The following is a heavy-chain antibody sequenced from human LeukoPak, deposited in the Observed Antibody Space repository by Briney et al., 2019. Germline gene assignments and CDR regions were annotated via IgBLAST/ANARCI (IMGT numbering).Heavy chain of an antibody. D-gene: IGHD3-3*01. CDR3: AKSPAPVLRFLEWLPSRRNWFDP. J-gene: IGHJ5*02. CDR1: GFTFSSYA. Sequence: PGGSLRLSCAASGFTFSSYAMSWVRQAPGQGLEWASAISGRGGSTYYAASVKGRFTISRDNSKNSLYLQMNSLRAEDTAVYYCAKSPAPVLRFLEWLPSRRNWFDPWGQGTLVTVSS. V-gene: IGHV3-23*01. CDR2: ISGRGGST.